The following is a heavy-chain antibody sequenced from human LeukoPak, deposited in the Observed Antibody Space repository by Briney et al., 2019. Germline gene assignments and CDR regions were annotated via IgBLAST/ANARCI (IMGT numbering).Heavy chain of an antibody. V-gene: IGHV3-66*03. Sequence: GGALRLSRALSGFRVSDYYMSWGREALGRGRGWVGLIRDSGEAFYADLARGRFAISRDESEHTLYLQMNCLRVEDRAVYFCARDRAATQDWVEFDHWGEGTPVIVSS. CDR3: ARDRAATQDWVEFDH. CDR2: IRDSGEA. J-gene: IGHJ5*02. CDR1: GFRVSDYY. D-gene: IGHD3/OR15-3a*01.